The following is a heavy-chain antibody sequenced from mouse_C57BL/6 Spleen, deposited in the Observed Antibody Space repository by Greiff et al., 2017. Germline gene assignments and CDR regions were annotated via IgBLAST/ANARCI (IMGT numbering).Heavy chain of an antibody. J-gene: IGHJ2*01. CDR1: GFTFSDYY. D-gene: IGHD1-1*01. Sequence: EVKVVESGGGLVQPGGSLKLSCAASGFTFSDYYMYWVRQTPEKRLEWVAYISNGGGSTYYPDTVKGRFTISRDNAKNTLYLQMSRLKSEDTAMYYCARHGAGSPYFDYWGQGTTLTVSS. V-gene: IGHV5-12*01. CDR2: ISNGGGST. CDR3: ARHGAGSPYFDY.